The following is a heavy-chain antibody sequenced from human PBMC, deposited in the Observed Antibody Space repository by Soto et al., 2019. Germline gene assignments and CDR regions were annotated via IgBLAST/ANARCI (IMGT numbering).Heavy chain of an antibody. Sequence: VQLVESGGGMVQPGTSLRLSCAASGFTFSKYGMHWVRQAPGKGLEWVALIWNDGIRKVYVDSVKGRFTISRDNSKNTLDLQKNNLRDEDTAVYYCARDDDNDANALDYWGPGTLVTVSS. CDR1: GFTFSKYG. CDR2: IWNDGIRK. CDR3: ARDDDNDANALDY. J-gene: IGHJ4*02. V-gene: IGHV3-33*01.